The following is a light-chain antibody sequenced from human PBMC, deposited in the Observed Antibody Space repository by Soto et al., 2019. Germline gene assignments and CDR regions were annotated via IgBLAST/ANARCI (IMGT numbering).Light chain of an antibody. Sequence: IHMTHSPATLSASLGDMVTITFGASQSISSWLAWYQQKPGKAPKLLIYQTSNLESGVPSRFSGSGSGTEFTLTISSLQPDDFATYYCQQYNSYSHTFGQGTRWIS. CDR3: QQYNSYSHT. CDR2: QTS. CDR1: QSISSW. J-gene: IGKJ1*01. V-gene: IGKV1-5*03.